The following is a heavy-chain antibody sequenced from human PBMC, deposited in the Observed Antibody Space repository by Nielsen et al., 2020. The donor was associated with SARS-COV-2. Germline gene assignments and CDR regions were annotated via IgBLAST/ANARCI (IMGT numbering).Heavy chain of an antibody. V-gene: IGHV1-69*13. J-gene: IGHJ4*02. D-gene: IGHD6-13*01. Sequence: SVKVSCKASGGTFSSYAISWARQAPGQGLEWMGGIIPIFGTANYAQKFQGRVTITADESTSTAYMELSSLRSEDTAVYYCARGDIAAAGIFHYWGQGTLVTVSS. CDR3: ARGDIAAAGIFHY. CDR1: GGTFSSYA. CDR2: IIPIFGTA.